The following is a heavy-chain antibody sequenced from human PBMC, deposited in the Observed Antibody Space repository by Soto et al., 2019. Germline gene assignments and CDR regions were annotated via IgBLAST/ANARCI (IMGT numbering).Heavy chain of an antibody. D-gene: IGHD5-12*01. V-gene: IGHV3-30-3*01. CDR2: ISYDGSNK. Sequence: QVQLVESGGGVVQPGRSLRLSCAASGFTFSSYAMHWVRQAPGKGLEWVAVISYDGSNKDYADSVKGRFTISRDNSENTPDLLMSRRIAEYTARYYCEKDRGLSGCDEFDNWGQGTLVTVSA. CDR1: GFTFSSYA. CDR3: EKDRGLSGCDEFDN. J-gene: IGHJ4*02.